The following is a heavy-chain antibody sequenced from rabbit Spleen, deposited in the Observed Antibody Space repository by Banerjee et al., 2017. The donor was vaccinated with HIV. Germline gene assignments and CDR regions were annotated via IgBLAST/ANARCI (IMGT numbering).Heavy chain of an antibody. CDR3: AREVAAKFNL. J-gene: IGHJ4*01. CDR2: INAVTGKA. V-gene: IGHV1S40*01. CDR1: GIDFSSSYW. Sequence: QSLEESGGGLVKPGGTLTLTCTASGIDFSSSYWICWVRQAPGKGLEWIACINAVTGKAVYASWAKGRFTFSKTSSTTVTLQVTSLTAADTATYFCAREVAAKFNLWGPGTLVTVS. D-gene: IGHD4-1*01.